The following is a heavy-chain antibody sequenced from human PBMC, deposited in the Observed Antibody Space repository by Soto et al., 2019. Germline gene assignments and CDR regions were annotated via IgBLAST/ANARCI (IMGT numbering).Heavy chain of an antibody. CDR3: AKIPPGYSYGYFYFDY. CDR1: GFTFSSYA. D-gene: IGHD5-18*01. J-gene: IGHJ4*02. CDR2: ISSSGGST. Sequence: GGSLRLSCAASGFTFSSYAMHWVRQAPGKGLEYVSAISSSGGSTYYANSVKGRFTISRDNSKNTLYLQMNSLRAEDTAVYYCAKIPPGYSYGYFYFDYWGQGTLVTVSS. V-gene: IGHV3-64*01.